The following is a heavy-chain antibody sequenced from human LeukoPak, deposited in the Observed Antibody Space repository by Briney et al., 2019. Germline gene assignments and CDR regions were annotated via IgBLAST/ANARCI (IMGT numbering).Heavy chain of an antibody. CDR1: GXSIGDNS. CDR3: ARGPNRWWVVSRNWGMDV. D-gene: IGHD2-15*01. J-gene: IGHJ6*02. V-gene: IGHV3-43*01. Sequence: GGSLRLSWAASGXSIGDNSVHWVRHAPGKGLEWVSLISCDESTTYYSDSVKGRFTVSRDSSKNSLHLQMNSLRTEDTALYYCARGPNRWWVVSRNWGMDVWGQGTPVTVSS. CDR2: ISCDESTT.